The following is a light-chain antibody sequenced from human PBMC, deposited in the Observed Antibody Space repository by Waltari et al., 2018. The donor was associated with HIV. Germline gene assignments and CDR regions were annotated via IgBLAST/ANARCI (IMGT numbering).Light chain of an antibody. CDR1: SSDVGSYNL. J-gene: IGLJ2*01. V-gene: IGLV2-18*02. CDR2: EIR. CDR3: SSFTSSSTVV. Sequence: QSALTQPPSVSGSPGQSVTISCTGTSSDVGSYNLVSWYQQSPGPAPKLRVYEIRNRPAGVPDGFSGSKSGNAASLPIAGLHAEDEADYYCSSFTSSSTVVFGGGATLTVL.